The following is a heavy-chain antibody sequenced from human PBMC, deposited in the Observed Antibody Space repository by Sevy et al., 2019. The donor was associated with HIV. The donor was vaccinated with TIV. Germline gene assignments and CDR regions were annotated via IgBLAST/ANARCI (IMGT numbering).Heavy chain of an antibody. CDR1: GFTFSSYA. J-gene: IGHJ4*02. Sequence: GGSLRLSCAASGFTFSSYAMHWVRQAPGKGLEWVAVISYDGSNKYYADSVKGRFTISRDNSKNTLYLQRNSQRAEATAVYYCARSYSSGWYYFDYWGQGTLVTVSS. V-gene: IGHV3-30-3*01. D-gene: IGHD6-19*01. CDR3: ARSYSSGWYYFDY. CDR2: ISYDGSNK.